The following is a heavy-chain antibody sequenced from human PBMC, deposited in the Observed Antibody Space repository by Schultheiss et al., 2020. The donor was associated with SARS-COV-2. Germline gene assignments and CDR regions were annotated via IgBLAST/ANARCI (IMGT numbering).Heavy chain of an antibody. Sequence: GGSLRLSCAASGFTFSNAWMNWVRQAPGKGLEWVSVIYSGGSTYYADSVKGRFTISRDNSKNTLYLQMNSLRAEDTAVYYCARLELSLSAFDYWGQGTLVTVSS. CDR2: IYSGGST. CDR3: ARLELSLSAFDY. J-gene: IGHJ4*02. V-gene: IGHV3-53*01. CDR1: GFTFSNAW. D-gene: IGHD3-16*02.